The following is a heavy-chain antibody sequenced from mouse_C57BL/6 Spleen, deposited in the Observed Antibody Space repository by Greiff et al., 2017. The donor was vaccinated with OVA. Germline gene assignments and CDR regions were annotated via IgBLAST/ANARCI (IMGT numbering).Heavy chain of an antibody. CDR2: IDPENGDT. CDR3: TTHSAFAY. CDR1: GFNIKDDY. J-gene: IGHJ3*01. Sequence: EVQLQQSGAELVRPGASVKLSCTASGFNIKDDYMHWVKQRPEPGLAWIGWIDPENGDTEYASKFQGKATITADTSSNTAYLQLSSLTSEDTAVYYCTTHSAFAYWGQGTLVTVSA. V-gene: IGHV14-4*01.